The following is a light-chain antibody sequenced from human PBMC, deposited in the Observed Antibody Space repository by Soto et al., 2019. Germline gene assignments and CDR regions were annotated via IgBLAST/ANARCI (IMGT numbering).Light chain of an antibody. V-gene: IGKV1-5*03. Sequence: DIQMTQSPSTLSASVRDRVTITCRASQTISSWLAWFQQRPGRAPKFLIYKASSLKNGVPLRFSGSGSGTQFTLTNSSLQPDDFATYYCQQYSSYWTFAQGTKVDIK. CDR2: KAS. J-gene: IGKJ1*01. CDR1: QTISSW. CDR3: QQYSSYWT.